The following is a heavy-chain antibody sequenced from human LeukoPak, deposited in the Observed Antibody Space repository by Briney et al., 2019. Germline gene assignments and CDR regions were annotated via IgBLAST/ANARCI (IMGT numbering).Heavy chain of an antibody. J-gene: IGHJ4*02. CDR1: GFTFSNAW. D-gene: IGHD3-10*01. V-gene: IGHV3-23*01. Sequence: PGGSLRLSCGGSGFTFSNAWMNWVRQAPGKGLEWVSAISGSGGSTYYADSVKGRFTISRDNSKNTLYLQMNSLRAEDTAVYYCAKELYYFGPYDYWGQGTLVTVSS. CDR2: ISGSGGST. CDR3: AKELYYFGPYDY.